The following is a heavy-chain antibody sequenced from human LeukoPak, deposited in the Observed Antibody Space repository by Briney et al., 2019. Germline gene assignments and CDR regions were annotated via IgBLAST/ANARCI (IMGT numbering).Heavy chain of an antibody. Sequence: SETLSLTCTVSGGSISSYYWCWIRQPAGKGLEWIGRIYTSGSTNYNPSLKSRVTMSVDTSKNQFSLKLSSVTAADTAVYYCARDSGSSGWSTLDYWGQGTLVTVSS. J-gene: IGHJ4*02. CDR2: IYTSGST. V-gene: IGHV4-4*07. CDR3: ARDSGSSGWSTLDY. CDR1: GGSISSYY. D-gene: IGHD6-19*01.